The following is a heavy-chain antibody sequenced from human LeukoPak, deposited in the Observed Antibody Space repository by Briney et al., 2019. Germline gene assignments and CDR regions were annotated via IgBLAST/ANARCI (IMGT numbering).Heavy chain of an antibody. J-gene: IGHJ4*02. Sequence: GGSLRLFCTASGFSVSHNYMNWVRRAPGKGLEWVALIYSGGNTHYADSVKGRFTISRDNSKNTLYLQMSSLRVEDTAVYYCTRDTPGIAASVSGGWGQGTLVTVSS. CDR3: TRDTPGIAASVSGG. V-gene: IGHV3-53*01. CDR1: GFSVSHNY. CDR2: IYSGGNT. D-gene: IGHD6-13*01.